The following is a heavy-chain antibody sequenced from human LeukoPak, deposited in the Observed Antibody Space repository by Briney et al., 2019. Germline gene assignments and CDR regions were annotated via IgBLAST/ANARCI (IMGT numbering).Heavy chain of an antibody. CDR2: ISSSGSTI. D-gene: IGHD3-22*01. CDR1: GFTFSDYY. Sequence: GSLRLSCAASGFTFSDYYMSWIRQAPGKGLEWGSYISSSGSTIYYADSVKGRLTISRDNAKNSLYLQMNSLRAEDTAVYYCARDYTYYYDSSGYRNWFDPWGQGTLVTVSS. V-gene: IGHV3-11*01. J-gene: IGHJ5*02. CDR3: ARDYTYYYDSSGYRNWFDP.